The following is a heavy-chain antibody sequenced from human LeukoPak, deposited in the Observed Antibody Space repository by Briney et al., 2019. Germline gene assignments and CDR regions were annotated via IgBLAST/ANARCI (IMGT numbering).Heavy chain of an antibody. CDR2: IYSNGGT. D-gene: IGHD3-3*01. Sequence: SETLSLTCTVSGGSMSGYFWIWMRQPPGKGVEWIAYIYSNGGTSYNPSLKSRVTISIDTSKNQFSLKLSSVTVADTAVYYCARDSDASGFLAYWGQGMLVTVSS. V-gene: IGHV4-59*01. CDR3: ARDSDASGFLAY. J-gene: IGHJ4*02. CDR1: GGSMSGYF.